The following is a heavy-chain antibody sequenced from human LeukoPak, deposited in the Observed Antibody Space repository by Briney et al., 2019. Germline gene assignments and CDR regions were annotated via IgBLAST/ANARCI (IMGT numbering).Heavy chain of an antibody. Sequence: GGSLRLSCAASGFTFSSYSMNWVRQAPGKGLEWVSSISSSSSYIYYADSVKGRFTISRDNAKNSLYLQMNSLRAEDTAVYYCAREFGYSYGRDAFDIWGQGTMVTVSS. CDR3: AREFGYSYGRDAFDI. V-gene: IGHV3-21*01. CDR1: GFTFSSYS. D-gene: IGHD5-18*01. CDR2: ISSSSSYI. J-gene: IGHJ3*02.